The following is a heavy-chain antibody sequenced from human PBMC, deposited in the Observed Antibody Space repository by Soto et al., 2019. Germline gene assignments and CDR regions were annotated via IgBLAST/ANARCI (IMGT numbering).Heavy chain of an antibody. D-gene: IGHD3-22*01. CDR1: GGSISSGDYY. CDR3: ARERLGADSSGDYWNYMDV. J-gene: IGHJ6*02. Sequence: QVQLQESGPGLVKPSQTLSLTCTVSGGSISSGDYYWSWIRQPPGKGLEWIGYIHNSGRTYYNPSIRSGLSISVAPSKTQFSLKLTSVTAADTAVYYCARERLGADSSGDYWNYMDVWGQGTTVTVSS. CDR2: IHNSGRT. V-gene: IGHV4-30-4*01.